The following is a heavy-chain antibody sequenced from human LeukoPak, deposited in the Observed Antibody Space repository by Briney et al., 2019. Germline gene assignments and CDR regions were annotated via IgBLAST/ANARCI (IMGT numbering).Heavy chain of an antibody. J-gene: IGHJ4*02. CDR3: TTGEGIAAAATDY. CDR1: GFTFSNAW. D-gene: IGHD6-13*01. V-gene: IGHV3-15*01. CDR2: IKSKTDGGTT. Sequence: GGSLRLSCAASGFTFSNAWMSWVRQAPGKGLEWVGRIKSKTDGGTTDYAAPVKGRFTISRDDSKNTLYLQMNSLKTEDTAVYYCTTGEGIAAAATDYWGQGTLVTVSS.